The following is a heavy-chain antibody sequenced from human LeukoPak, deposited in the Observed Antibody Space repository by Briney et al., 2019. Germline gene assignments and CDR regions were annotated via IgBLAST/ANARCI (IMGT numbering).Heavy chain of an antibody. J-gene: IGHJ4*02. CDR3: AKYPVSDYYGSGSYFDY. CDR1: GGSITDNY. D-gene: IGHD3-10*01. Sequence: PSEALSLTCSVSGGSITDNYWTWIRQPPGKGLEWIGYIYYSGNTNYNPALKSRATISIATSKTQFSLKLTSVTAADTAVYYCAKYPVSDYYGSGSYFDYWGQGTLVTVSS. CDR2: IYYSGNT. V-gene: IGHV4-59*01.